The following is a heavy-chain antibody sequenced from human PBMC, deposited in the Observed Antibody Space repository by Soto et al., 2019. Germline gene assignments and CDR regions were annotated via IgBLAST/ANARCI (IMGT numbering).Heavy chain of an antibody. CDR1: GFTFSSFP. Sequence: EVHLLESGGDLVQPGGSLRLSCAASGFTFSSFPMGWVRQVPGKGLEWVSCISDGGDSTYYADSVKGRFTISRDNSKTTVYLQMGSLRADDTAIYYCVKVSKVLSSGWFGFYYWGLGALVTVSS. CDR3: VKVSKVLSSGWFGFYY. D-gene: IGHD6-19*01. CDR2: ISDGGDST. J-gene: IGHJ4*02. V-gene: IGHV3-23*01.